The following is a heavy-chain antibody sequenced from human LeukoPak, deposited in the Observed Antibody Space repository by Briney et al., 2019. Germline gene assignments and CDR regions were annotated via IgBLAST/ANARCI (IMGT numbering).Heavy chain of an antibody. CDR3: AKGYTFHGVAHDSGYFDY. J-gene: IGHJ4*02. V-gene: IGHV3-9*03. CDR1: GFTFDDYA. Sequence: PGRSLRLSCATSGFTFDDYAMHWVRHVPGKGLEWLSGITWDGGNIAYADSVKGRFTISRDNAKSSLYLQMNSLRNEDMAFYFCAKGYTFHGVAHDSGYFDYWGQGTLVTVSS. CDR2: ITWDGGNI. D-gene: IGHD3-3*01.